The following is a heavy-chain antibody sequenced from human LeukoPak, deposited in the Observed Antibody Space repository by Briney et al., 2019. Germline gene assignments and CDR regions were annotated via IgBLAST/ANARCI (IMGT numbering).Heavy chain of an antibody. CDR2: INPNSGGT. CDR3: AARGYSRLFPLENDAFDI. CDR1: GYTFTGYY. J-gene: IGHJ3*02. Sequence: ASVKVSCKASGYTFTGYYMHWVRQAPGQGVEWMGWINPNSGGTNYAQKFQGRVTMTRDTSISTAYMELSRLRSDDTAVYYCAARGYSRLFPLENDAFDIWGQGTMVTVSS. D-gene: IGHD5-18*01. V-gene: IGHV1-2*02.